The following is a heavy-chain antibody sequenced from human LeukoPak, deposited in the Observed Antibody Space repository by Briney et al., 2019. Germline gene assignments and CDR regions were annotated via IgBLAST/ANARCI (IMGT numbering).Heavy chain of an antibody. CDR3: ARVRPDAIVALDY. CDR1: GGSISSSSYY. CDR2: IYYSGST. V-gene: IGHV4-39*07. J-gene: IGHJ4*02. Sequence: PSETLSLTCTVSGGSISSSSYYWGWIRQPPGKGLEWIGSIYYSGSTNYNPSLKSRVTISVDTSKNQFSLKLSSVTAADTAVYYCARVRPDAIVALDYWGQGTLVTVSS. D-gene: IGHD5-12*01.